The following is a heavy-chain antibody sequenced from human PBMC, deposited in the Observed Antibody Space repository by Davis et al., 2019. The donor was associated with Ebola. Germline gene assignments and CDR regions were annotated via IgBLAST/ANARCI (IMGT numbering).Heavy chain of an antibody. Sequence: SETLSLTCTVSGGSISSYYWSWIRQPPGKGLEWIGYIYYSGSTNYNPPLKSRVTISVDTSKNQFSLKLSSVTAADTAVYYCAKDLVDYSTYDHYYYGMDVWGQGTTVTVSS. V-gene: IGHV4-59*01. CDR3: AKDLVDYSTYDHYYYGMDV. D-gene: IGHD4-11*01. J-gene: IGHJ6*02. CDR1: GGSISSYY. CDR2: IYYSGST.